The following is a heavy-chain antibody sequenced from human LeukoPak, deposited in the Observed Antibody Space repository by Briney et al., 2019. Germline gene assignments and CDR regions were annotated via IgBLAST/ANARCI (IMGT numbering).Heavy chain of an antibody. Sequence: SETLSLTCTVSGGSISSYYWSWIRQPPGKGLEWIGYIYHSGSTYYNPSLKSRVTISVDRSKNQFSLKLSSVTAADTAVYYCASVLGYCSSTSCSDWGQGTLVTVSS. CDR2: IYHSGST. J-gene: IGHJ4*02. CDR1: GGSISSYY. D-gene: IGHD2-2*01. V-gene: IGHV4-59*12. CDR3: ASVLGYCSSTSCSD.